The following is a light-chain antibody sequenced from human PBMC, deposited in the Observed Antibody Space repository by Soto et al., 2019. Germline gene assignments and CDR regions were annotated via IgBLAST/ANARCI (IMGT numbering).Light chain of an antibody. V-gene: IGKV3-15*01. CDR3: QQYNNWPLT. Sequence: EIIMTQSPATLSASPGGRATLSCSASQRVSTNFAWYQQKPGQAPRLLIYGTSTRATGIPHRFSGSGSGTEFTLTISSLQSEDFAVYYCQQYNNWPLTFGGGTKVEIK. J-gene: IGKJ4*01. CDR2: GTS. CDR1: QRVSTN.